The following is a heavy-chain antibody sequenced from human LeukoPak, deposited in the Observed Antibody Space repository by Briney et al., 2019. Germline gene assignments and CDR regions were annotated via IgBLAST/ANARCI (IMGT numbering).Heavy chain of an antibody. V-gene: IGHV3-21*05. CDR1: GSTVTNDC. CDR2: ITSTSGDM. Sequence: PGGSLRLSCAASGSTVTNDCMSWVRQAPGKGLEWVAFITSTSGDMFYADSVKGRFTISRDNAKNSLYLQMDSLRAEDTAVYYCARAAGYYFDYWGQGSLVTVSS. CDR3: ARAAGYYFDY. J-gene: IGHJ4*02.